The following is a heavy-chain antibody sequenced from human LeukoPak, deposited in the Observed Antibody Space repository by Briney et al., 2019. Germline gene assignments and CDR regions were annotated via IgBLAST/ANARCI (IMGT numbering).Heavy chain of an antibody. Sequence: PSETLSLTCTVSGGSINSYDWSWIRQPPGKGLEWIAYIYYTGSTNYNPSLKSRVTISVDTSKNQFSLTLSSVTAADTAVYYCARQPGGTAAFDLWGQGTMVTVSS. J-gene: IGHJ3*01. V-gene: IGHV4-59*08. D-gene: IGHD1-14*01. CDR1: GGSINSYD. CDR2: IYYTGST. CDR3: ARQPGGTAAFDL.